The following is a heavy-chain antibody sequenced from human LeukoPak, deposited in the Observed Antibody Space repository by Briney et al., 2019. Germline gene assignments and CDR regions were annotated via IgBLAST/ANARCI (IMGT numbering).Heavy chain of an antibody. V-gene: IGHV1-2*02. CDR1: GYTFTGYY. CDR2: INPNSGAT. D-gene: IGHD1-26*01. CDR3: VRGAIVGPTGDWINY. J-gene: IGHJ4*02. Sequence: ASVKVSCKASGYTFTGYYMHWVGQAPGQGLEWVGWINPNSGATNYAQKSLGRVTVTRDTSISTAYMELSRLRSDDTAVYYCVRGAIVGPTGDWINYWGQGTLVTVSS.